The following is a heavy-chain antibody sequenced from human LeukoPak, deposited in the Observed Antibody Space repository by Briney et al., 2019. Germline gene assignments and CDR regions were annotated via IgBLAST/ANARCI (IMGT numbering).Heavy chain of an antibody. CDR2: IYPGDSDT. V-gene: IGHV5-51*01. CDR1: GYSFTSYW. CDR3: ARQYCSGGSCYPNAFDI. Sequence: GESLKISCKGSGYSFTSYWIGWVRQMPGKGLEWMGIIYPGDSDTRYSPSFQGQVTISAHKSISTAYLQWSSLKASDTAMYYCARQYCSGGSCYPNAFDIWGQGTMVTVSS. D-gene: IGHD2-15*01. J-gene: IGHJ3*02.